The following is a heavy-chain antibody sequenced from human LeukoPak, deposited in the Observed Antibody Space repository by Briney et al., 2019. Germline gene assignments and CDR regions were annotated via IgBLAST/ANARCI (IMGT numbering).Heavy chain of an antibody. J-gene: IGHJ4*02. Sequence: ASVKVSCKASGYTFTSYYMHWVRQAPGQGLEWMGIINPSGGSTSYAQRFQGRVTMTRDTSTSTVYMELSSLRSEDTAGYYCARDSKARNYYDSSGGPYYFDYWGQGTLVTVSS. V-gene: IGHV1-46*01. CDR3: ARDSKARNYYDSSGGPYYFDY. CDR1: GYTFTSYY. D-gene: IGHD3-22*01. CDR2: INPSGGST.